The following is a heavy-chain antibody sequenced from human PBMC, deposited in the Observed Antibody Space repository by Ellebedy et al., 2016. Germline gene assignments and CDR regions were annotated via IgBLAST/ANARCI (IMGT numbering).Heavy chain of an antibody. CDR3: ARIRYSGYLYYYGMDV. Sequence: ASVKVSXKASRYTFTSYDINWVRQATGQGLEWMGWMNPNSGNTGYAQKFQGRVTMTTDTSTSTAYMELRSLRSDDTAVYYCARIRYSGYLYYYGMDVWGQGTTVTVSS. D-gene: IGHD5-12*01. J-gene: IGHJ6*02. CDR2: MNPNSGNT. V-gene: IGHV1-8*01. CDR1: RYTFTSYD.